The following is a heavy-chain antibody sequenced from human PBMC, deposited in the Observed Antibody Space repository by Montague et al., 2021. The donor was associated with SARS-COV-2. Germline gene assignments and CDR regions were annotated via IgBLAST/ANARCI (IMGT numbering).Heavy chain of an antibody. CDR1: GGSISSSSYY. D-gene: IGHD3-10*01. CDR2: IFYSGST. V-gene: IGHV4-39*01. J-gene: IGHJ4*02. CDR3: ASMVRAQVYYFDY. Sequence: SKTLSLTCTVSGGSISSSSYYWGWIRQPPGKGLEWIGSIFYSGSTDYXPSLKSRVTISVDTSKNQFSLKLSSVTAADTAVYYCASMVRAQVYYFDYWGQGTLVTVSS.